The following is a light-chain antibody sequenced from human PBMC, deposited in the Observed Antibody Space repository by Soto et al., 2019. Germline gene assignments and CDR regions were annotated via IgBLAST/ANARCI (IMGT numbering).Light chain of an antibody. CDR2: AAS. Sequence: DIQMTQSPSSLSASVGDRVTITCRASQSISSYLNWYQQKPGKAPKLLIYAASSLQSGVPSRFSGSGSGTDFTLTISSLQPEDFATYYCQQSYSTPYITFGPGTKVDNK. J-gene: IGKJ3*01. V-gene: IGKV1-39*01. CDR3: QQSYSTPYIT. CDR1: QSISSY.